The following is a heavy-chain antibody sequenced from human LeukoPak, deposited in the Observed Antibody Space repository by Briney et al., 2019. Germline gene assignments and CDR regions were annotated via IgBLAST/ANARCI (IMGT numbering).Heavy chain of an antibody. V-gene: IGHV4-59*01. CDR3: ARDGGIAAAGTSYFQH. Sequence: SETLSLTCTVSGGSISSYYWSWIRQPPGKGLEWIGYIYYSGSTNYNPSLKSRVTISVDTSKNQFSLKLSSVTAADTAVYYCARDGGIAAAGTSYFQHWGQGTLVTVSS. J-gene: IGHJ1*01. CDR2: IYYSGST. CDR1: GGSISSYY. D-gene: IGHD6-13*01.